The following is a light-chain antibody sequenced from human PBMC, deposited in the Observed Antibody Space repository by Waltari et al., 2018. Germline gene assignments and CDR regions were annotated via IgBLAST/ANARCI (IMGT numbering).Light chain of an antibody. CDR2: GAS. CDR1: QSGSINF. Sequence: ASQSGSINFLNWYQQKSCQAHRLLLNGASSRATGLPERFSGSASGTDFTLNISRLEPEDFAGYYCQQYDSIVLTFGGRTKVEI. CDR3: QQYDSIVLT. V-gene: IGKV3-20*01. J-gene: IGKJ4*01.